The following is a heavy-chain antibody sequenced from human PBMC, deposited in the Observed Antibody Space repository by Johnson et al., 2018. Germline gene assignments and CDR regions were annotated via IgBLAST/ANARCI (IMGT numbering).Heavy chain of an antibody. CDR2: IYSGGRT. CDR3: ARETFPHHHMDV. J-gene: IGHJ6*03. CDR1: GLTVNTKY. D-gene: IGHD2/OR15-2a*01. Sequence: GGDLVQPGGSLRLSCAASGLTVNTKYMTWVRQAPGKGLEWVSVIYSGGRTFYADFVQGRFTISRDNSKNIVYLQMNSLTTEDTALYYCARETFPHHHMDVWGKGTTVIVSS. V-gene: IGHV3-66*01.